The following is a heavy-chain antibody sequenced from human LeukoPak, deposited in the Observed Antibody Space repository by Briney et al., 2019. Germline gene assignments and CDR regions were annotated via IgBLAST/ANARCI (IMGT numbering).Heavy chain of an antibody. CDR1: GDSISSGDYY. D-gene: IGHD3-22*01. CDR2: ISSSGST. J-gene: IGHJ3*02. CDR3: ARDRGYYYDISGYTPVDAFDI. V-gene: IGHV4-61*02. Sequence: KPSQTLSLTCTVSGDSISSGDYYWSWIRQPAGKGLEWIGRISSSGSTNYNPSLKSRVTMSGDTSKNQFSLKLSSVTAADTAVYYCARDRGYYYDISGYTPVDAFDIWGQGTMVTVSS.